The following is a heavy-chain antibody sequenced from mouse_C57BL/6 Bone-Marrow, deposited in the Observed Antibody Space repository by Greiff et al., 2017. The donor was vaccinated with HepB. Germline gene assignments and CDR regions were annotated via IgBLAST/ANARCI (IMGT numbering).Heavy chain of an antibody. D-gene: IGHD3-1*01. V-gene: IGHV5-4*03. CDR3: ARGGYYYAMDY. CDR2: ISDGGSYT. J-gene: IGHJ4*01. Sequence: EVKVEESGGGLVKPGGSLKLSCAASGFTFSSYAMSWVRQTPEKRLEWVATISDGGSYTYYPDNVKGRFTISRDNAKNNLYLQMSHLKSEDTAMYYCARGGYYYAMDYWGQGTSVTVSS. CDR1: GFTFSSYA.